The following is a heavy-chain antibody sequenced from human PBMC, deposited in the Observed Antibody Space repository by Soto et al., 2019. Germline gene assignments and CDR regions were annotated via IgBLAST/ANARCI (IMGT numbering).Heavy chain of an antibody. V-gene: IGHV1-18*01. CDR1: GYAFTTYG. CDR3: ARGRYGAY. D-gene: IGHD3-10*01. CDR2: ISAHNGNT. Sequence: QVHLVQSGAEVKKPGASVKVSCKGSGYAFTTYGITWVRQAPRQGLEWMGWISAHNGNTNNAQKLQGRVTVTRDTSTSTAYMELRSLRSDDTAVYYCARGRYGAYWGQGALVTVSS. J-gene: IGHJ4*02.